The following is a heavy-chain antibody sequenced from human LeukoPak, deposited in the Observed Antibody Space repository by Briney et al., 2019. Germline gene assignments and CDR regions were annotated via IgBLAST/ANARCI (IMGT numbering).Heavy chain of an antibody. CDR1: GGSFSGYY. J-gene: IGHJ4*02. CDR3: ARGGSTVVAYEGGFDY. Sequence: SETLSLTCAVYGGSFSGYYWSWIRQPPGKGLEWIGEINHSGSTNYNPSLKSRVTISVDTSKNQFSLKLSSVTAADTAVYYCARGGSTVVAYEGGFDYWGQGTLVTVSS. D-gene: IGHD2-2*01. V-gene: IGHV4-34*01. CDR2: INHSGST.